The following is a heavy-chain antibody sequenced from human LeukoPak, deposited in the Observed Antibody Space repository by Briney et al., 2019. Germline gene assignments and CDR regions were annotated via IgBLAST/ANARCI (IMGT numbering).Heavy chain of an antibody. V-gene: IGHV1-2*02. CDR3: ARFIGIAVAGTNDRRRYNWFDP. J-gene: IGHJ5*02. D-gene: IGHD6-19*01. CDR1: GYTFTGYY. CDR2: INPDSGGT. Sequence: ASVKVSCKASGYTFTGYYIHWVRQAPGQGLEWMGWINPDSGGTNYAQKFQGRVTMTRDTSISTAYMELSRLRSDDTAVYYCARFIGIAVAGTNDRRRYNWFDPWGQGTLVTVSS.